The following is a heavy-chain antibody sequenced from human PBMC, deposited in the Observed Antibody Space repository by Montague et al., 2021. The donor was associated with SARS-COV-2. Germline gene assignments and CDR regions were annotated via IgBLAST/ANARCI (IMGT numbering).Heavy chain of an antibody. CDR2: IHHSGNT. CDR3: ASQVAYLGYFDP. V-gene: IGHV4-38-2*02. Sequence: SETLSLTCTVSGRSISTDHYWGWIRQPPGKGLEWIGSIHHSGNTYYNPSLKSRLTIAIDTSKNQFSLKLTSLTAADTAVYYCASQVAYLGYFDPWGQGTLVTVSS. CDR1: GRSISTDHY. J-gene: IGHJ5*02. D-gene: IGHD6-25*01.